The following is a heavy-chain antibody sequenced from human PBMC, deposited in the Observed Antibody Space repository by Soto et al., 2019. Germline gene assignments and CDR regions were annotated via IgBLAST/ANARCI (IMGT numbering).Heavy chain of an antibody. Sequence: LGESLKISCKGSGYSFTSYWIGWVRQMPGKGLEWMGIIYPGDSDTRYSPSFQGQVTISADKSISTAYLQWSSLKASDTAMYYCARHIRIAAATHYYYYGMDVWGQGTTVTVSS. J-gene: IGHJ6*02. D-gene: IGHD6-13*01. CDR2: IYPGDSDT. CDR3: ARHIRIAAATHYYYYGMDV. V-gene: IGHV5-51*01. CDR1: GYSFTSYW.